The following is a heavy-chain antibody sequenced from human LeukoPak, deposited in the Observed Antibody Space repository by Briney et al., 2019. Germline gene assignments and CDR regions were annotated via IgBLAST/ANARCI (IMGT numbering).Heavy chain of an antibody. CDR2: IYYSGST. D-gene: IGHD6-13*01. J-gene: IGHJ4*02. CDR1: GGSISSSSYY. CDR3: ARDQSSSPNDY. Sequence: PSETLSLTCTVSGGSISSSSYYWGWIRQPPGKGLEWIGSIYYSGSTYYNPSLKSRVTISVDTSKNQFSLKLSSETAADTAVYYCARDQSSSPNDYWGQGTLVTVSS. V-gene: IGHV4-39*07.